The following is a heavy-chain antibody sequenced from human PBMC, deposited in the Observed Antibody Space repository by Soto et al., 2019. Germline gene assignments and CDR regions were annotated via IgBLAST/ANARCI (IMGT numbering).Heavy chain of an antibody. Sequence: EVQLLESGGEPVQPGGSLRLSCAASGFPFNTFAMNWVRQAPGRGLEWIAMISGRGDISNYADSVRGRFTSSRDNYKNTVFLQMSALRDDDTAVYFWATRFSTGWSRYNWFGPWGQGTLVTVS. J-gene: IGHJ5*02. V-gene: IGHV3-23*01. CDR2: ISGRGDIS. D-gene: IGHD6-19*01. CDR3: ATRFSTGWSRYNWFGP. CDR1: GFPFNTFA.